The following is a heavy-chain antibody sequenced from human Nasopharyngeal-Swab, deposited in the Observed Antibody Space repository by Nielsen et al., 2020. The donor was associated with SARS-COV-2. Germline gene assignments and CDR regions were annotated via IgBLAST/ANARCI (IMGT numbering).Heavy chain of an antibody. CDR2: IYYSGST. Sequence: SETLSLTCTVSGGSMRSYYWNWIRQPPGKGLEWIGYIYYSGSTNYNPSLKSRVTISVDTSENQFSLKLRSVTAADTAVYYCARVGGGAPFDHWGQGTLVTVSS. CDR3: ARVGGGAPFDH. CDR1: GGSMRSYY. D-gene: IGHD1-26*01. V-gene: IGHV4-59*01. J-gene: IGHJ4*02.